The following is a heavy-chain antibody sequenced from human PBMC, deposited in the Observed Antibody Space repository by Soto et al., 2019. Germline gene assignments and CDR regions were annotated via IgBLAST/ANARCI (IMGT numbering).Heavy chain of an antibody. Sequence: EVELVESGGGLVQPGVSLRLSCAASGFTFSSFWMFWVRQAPGKGLEWLARINTDGSSASYVDSVKGRFTISRDNAKDTVYLEMKSLRADDTAVYYCAREWRGGDFWGKGTLVNVFS. CDR2: INTDGSSA. CDR3: AREWRGGDF. J-gene: IGHJ4*02. CDR1: GFTFSSFW. D-gene: IGHD2-15*01. V-gene: IGHV3-74*01.